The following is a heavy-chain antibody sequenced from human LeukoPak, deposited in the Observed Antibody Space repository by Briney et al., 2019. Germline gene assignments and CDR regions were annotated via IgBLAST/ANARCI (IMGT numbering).Heavy chain of an antibody. CDR1: GFTFDDYA. V-gene: IGHV3-9*01. J-gene: IGHJ4*02. CDR3: AKDSSSWPSGFDY. CDR2: ISWNSGSI. D-gene: IGHD6-13*01. Sequence: PGRSLRLSCAASGFTFDDYAMHWVRHAPGKGLEWVSGISWNSGSIGYADSVKGRFTISRDNAKNSLYLQMNSLRPEDTALYYCAKDSSSWPSGFDYWGQGTLVTVSS.